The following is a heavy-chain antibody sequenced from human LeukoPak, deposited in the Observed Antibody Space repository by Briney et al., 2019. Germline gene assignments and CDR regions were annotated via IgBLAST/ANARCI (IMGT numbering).Heavy chain of an antibody. Sequence: PGGSLRLSCAASVLTFEDNGMSWVRRIPGKGLEWVSSITWNGGSADYADSVKGRFTISRDSARNSLYLQMNSLRVEDTALYHCFRGKGTTRDAFALWGQGTMVTVSS. CDR2: ITWNGGSA. V-gene: IGHV3-20*01. D-gene: IGHD1-7*01. CDR3: FRGKGTTRDAFAL. CDR1: VLTFEDNG. J-gene: IGHJ3*01.